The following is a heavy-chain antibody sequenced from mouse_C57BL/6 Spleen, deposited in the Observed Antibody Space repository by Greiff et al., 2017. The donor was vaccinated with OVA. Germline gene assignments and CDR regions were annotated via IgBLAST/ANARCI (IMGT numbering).Heavy chain of an antibody. V-gene: IGHV14-4*01. D-gene: IGHD2-3*01. CDR3: TLYDFAY. Sequence: EVQLVESGAELVRPGASVKLSCTASGFNIKDDYMHWVKQRPEQGLEWIGWIDPENGDTEYASKFQGKATITADTSSNTAYLQLSSLTSEDTAVYYCTLYDFAYWGQGTLVTVSA. CDR1: GFNIKDDY. CDR2: IDPENGDT. J-gene: IGHJ3*01.